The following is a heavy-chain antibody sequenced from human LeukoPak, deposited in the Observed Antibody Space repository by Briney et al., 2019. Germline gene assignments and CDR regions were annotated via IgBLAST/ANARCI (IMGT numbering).Heavy chain of an antibody. D-gene: IGHD3-10*01. CDR1: GYTFTDYY. V-gene: IGHV1-2*02. CDR2: INPKSGGT. Sequence: ASVKVSCKASGYTFTDYYIHWVRQAPGQGLEWMGWINPKSGGTSYAQKFQGRVTTTRDTFISTAYMEMSRLRSDDTAVYYCARDLEGYHYGSGNYPQWGQGTLVTVSS. CDR3: ARDLEGYHYGSGNYPQ. J-gene: IGHJ4*02.